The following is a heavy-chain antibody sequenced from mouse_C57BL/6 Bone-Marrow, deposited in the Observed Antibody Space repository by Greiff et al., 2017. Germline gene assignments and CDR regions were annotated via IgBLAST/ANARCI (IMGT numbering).Heavy chain of an antibody. CDR3: ARHGYGSSYPYYYAMGY. D-gene: IGHD1-1*01. CDR1: GYTFTEYT. CDR2: FYPGSGSI. Sequence: VQLQESGAELVKPGASVKLSCKASGYTFTEYTIHWVKQRSGQGLEWIGWFYPGSGSIKYNEKFKDKATLTADKSSSTVYMELSRLTSEDSAVYFWARHGYGSSYPYYYAMGYWGQGTSVTVSS. J-gene: IGHJ4*01. V-gene: IGHV1-62-2*01.